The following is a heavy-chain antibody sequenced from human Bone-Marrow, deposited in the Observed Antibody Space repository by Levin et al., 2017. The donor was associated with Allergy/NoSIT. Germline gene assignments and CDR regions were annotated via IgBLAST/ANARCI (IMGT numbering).Heavy chain of an antibody. V-gene: IGHV1-46*03. D-gene: IGHD2-2*01. CDR3: ARELASTGWYCSSTSCPFVYYDYMDV. Sequence: ASVKVSCKASGYTFTSYYMHWVRQAPGQGLEWMGIINPSGGSTSYAQKFQGRVTMTRDTSTSTVYMELSSLRSEDTAVYYCARELASTGWYCSSTSCPFVYYDYMDVWGKGTTVTVSS. J-gene: IGHJ6*03. CDR2: INPSGGST. CDR1: GYTFTSYY.